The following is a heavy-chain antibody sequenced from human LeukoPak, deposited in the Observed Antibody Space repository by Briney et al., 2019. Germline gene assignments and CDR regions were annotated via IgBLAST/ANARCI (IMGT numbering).Heavy chain of an antibody. Sequence: PGGSLRLSCAASGFTFSSYEMNWVRQAPGKGLEWVANIKQDGSEKYYVDSVKGRFTISRDNAKNSLYLQMNSLRAEDTAVYYCARNQSSGYDLDYWGQGTLVTVSS. CDR1: GFTFSSYE. V-gene: IGHV3-7*01. CDR3: ARNQSSGYDLDY. CDR2: IKQDGSEK. J-gene: IGHJ4*02. D-gene: IGHD5-12*01.